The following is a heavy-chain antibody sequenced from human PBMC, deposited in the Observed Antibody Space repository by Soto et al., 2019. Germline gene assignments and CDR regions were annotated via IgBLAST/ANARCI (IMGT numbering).Heavy chain of an antibody. CDR3: ARHGELGGGVDY. J-gene: IGHJ4*02. CDR2: IYYSGST. D-gene: IGHD7-27*01. CDR1: GGSISSSSYY. V-gene: IGHV4-39*01. Sequence: QLQLQESGPGLVKPSETLSLTCTVSGGSISSSSYYWGWIRQPPGKGLEWIGSIYYSGSTYYNPSLKSRVTISVDTSKNQFSLKLSSVTAADTAVYYCARHGELGGGVDYWGQGTLVTVSS.